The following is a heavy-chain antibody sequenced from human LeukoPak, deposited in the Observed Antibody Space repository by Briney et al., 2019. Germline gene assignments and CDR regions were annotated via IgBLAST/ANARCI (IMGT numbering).Heavy chain of an antibody. D-gene: IGHD6-13*01. J-gene: IGHJ4*02. CDR1: GFTFDDYA. CDR3: AKDTSSSWEGDFDY. Sequence: GRSLRLSCAASGFTFDDYAMHWVRQAPGKGLEWVSGISWNSGSIGYADSVKGRFTTSRDNAKNSLYLQMNSLRAEDTALYYCAKDTSSSWEGDFDYWGQGTLVTVSS. CDR2: ISWNSGSI. V-gene: IGHV3-9*01.